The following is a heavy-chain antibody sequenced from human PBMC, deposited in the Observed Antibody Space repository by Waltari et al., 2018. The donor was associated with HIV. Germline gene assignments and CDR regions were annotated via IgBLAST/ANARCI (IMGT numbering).Heavy chain of an antibody. CDR1: GYTFTGSY. CDR3: ATALYSSSSAGSIDY. D-gene: IGHD6-6*01. J-gene: IGHJ4*01. CDR2: INPNSGGT. Sequence: QVQLVQSGAAVKQPGASVKVSCQASGYTFTGSYMPWVRHAPGQGLESMGWINPNSGGTNYAQKFQGRVTMTRDTSISTAYMELSRLRSDDTAVYYCATALYSSSSAGSIDYWGQGTLVTVSS. V-gene: IGHV1-2*02.